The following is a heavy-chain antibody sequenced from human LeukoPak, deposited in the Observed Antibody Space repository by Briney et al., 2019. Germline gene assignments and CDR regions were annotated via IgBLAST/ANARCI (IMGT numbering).Heavy chain of an antibody. V-gene: IGHV1-3*03. Sequence: ASVKVSCKASGYTFTSYAMHWVRQAPGQRLEWMGWINAGNGNTKYSQEFQGRVTITRDTSASTAYMELSSLRSEDMAVYYCARSGILYRSVVTAGDREYYFDYWGQGTLVTVSS. CDR2: INAGNGNT. D-gene: IGHD2-21*02. CDR3: ARSGILYRSVVTAGDREYYFDY. J-gene: IGHJ4*02. CDR1: GYTFTSYA.